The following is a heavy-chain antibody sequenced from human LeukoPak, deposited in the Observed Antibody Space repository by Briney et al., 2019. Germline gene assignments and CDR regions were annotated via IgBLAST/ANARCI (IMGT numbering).Heavy chain of an antibody. CDR2: ISAYNDNT. CDR1: RYTFTSYV. D-gene: IGHD2-2*01. Sequence: ASVKVSCQSSRYTFTSYVISWVRQAPGQGLEWMGWISAYNDNTNYAQKLQGRVTMTTDTSTSTAYMELRSLRSDDTAVYYCARGRGVVPTAAVPFDYWGQGTLVTVSS. CDR3: ARGRGVVPTAAVPFDY. J-gene: IGHJ4*02. V-gene: IGHV1-18*01.